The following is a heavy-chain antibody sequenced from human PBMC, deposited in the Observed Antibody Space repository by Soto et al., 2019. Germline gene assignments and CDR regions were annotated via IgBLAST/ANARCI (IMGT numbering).Heavy chain of an antibody. V-gene: IGHV3-23*01. Sequence: GGSLRLSCAASGFTFSSYAMSWVRQAPGKGLEWVSAISGSGGSTNYADSVKGRFTISRDNSKNTLYLQMNSLRAEDTAVYYYSPTSERFNSAVWGQGTTVTVSS. CDR2: ISGSGGST. D-gene: IGHD3-3*01. CDR3: SPTSERFNSAV. CDR1: GFTFSSYA. J-gene: IGHJ6*02.